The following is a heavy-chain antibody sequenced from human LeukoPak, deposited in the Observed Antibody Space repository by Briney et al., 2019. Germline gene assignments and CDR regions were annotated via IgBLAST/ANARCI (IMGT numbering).Heavy chain of an antibody. CDR1: GYTFTSYD. CDR3: ARGRYGDYFDY. Sequence: ASEKVSCKASGYTFTSYDINWVRQATGQGLEWMGWMNSNSGSTGYAQKFQGRVTITRNTSISTAYMELSSLRSEDTAVYYCARGRYGDYFDYWGQGTLVTVSS. J-gene: IGHJ4*02. D-gene: IGHD4-17*01. CDR2: MNSNSGST. V-gene: IGHV1-8*03.